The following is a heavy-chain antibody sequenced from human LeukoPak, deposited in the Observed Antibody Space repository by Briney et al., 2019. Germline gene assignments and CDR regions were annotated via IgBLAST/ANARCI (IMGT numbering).Heavy chain of an antibody. J-gene: IGHJ6*02. V-gene: IGHV4-61*05. CDR1: GGSISSSSYY. CDR2: IYESGST. CDR3: ARRYGDHYYYYYGMDV. Sequence: SSETLSLTCTVSGGSISSSSYYWSWIRQPPGKGLEWIGCIYESGSTNYNPSLKSRVTISVDTSKNQFSLKLSSVTAADTAVYYCARRYGDHYYYYYGMDVWGQGTTVTVSS. D-gene: IGHD3-10*01.